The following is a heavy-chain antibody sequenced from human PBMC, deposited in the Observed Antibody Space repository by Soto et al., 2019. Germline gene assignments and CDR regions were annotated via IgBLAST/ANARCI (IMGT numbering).Heavy chain of an antibody. V-gene: IGHV4-39*01. CDR1: VGSISSSSYS. Sequence: PSETLSVTCTFSVGSISSSSYSWGWIRQPPGKGLERIGSLYYSGITYYNPSLKSRVTISVDTSKNQFSLKLSSVTAADTAVYYCARPRHSYGRGYDAFDIWGQGTLVTVSS. CDR2: LYYSGIT. J-gene: IGHJ3*02. CDR3: ARPRHSYGRGYDAFDI. D-gene: IGHD5-18*01.